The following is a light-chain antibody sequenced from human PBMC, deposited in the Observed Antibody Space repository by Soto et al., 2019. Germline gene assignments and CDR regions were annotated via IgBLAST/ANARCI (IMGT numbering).Light chain of an antibody. V-gene: IGLV2-8*01. CDR2: DVS. CDR1: SSDVGGYNF. J-gene: IGLJ1*01. Sequence: QSALTQPPSASGFPGQSVTISCTRASSDVGGYNFVSLYQQHPGKAPKLLIYDVSKRPSGVPDRFSGSKSGNTASLTVSGLQAEDEADYYCSSYAGTTNFVFGTGTKVTVL. CDR3: SSYAGTTNFV.